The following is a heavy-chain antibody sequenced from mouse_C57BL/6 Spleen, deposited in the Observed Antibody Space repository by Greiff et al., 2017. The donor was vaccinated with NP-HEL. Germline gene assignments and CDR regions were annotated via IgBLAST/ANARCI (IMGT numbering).Heavy chain of an antibody. CDR1: GYTFTSYG. Sequence: VKVVESGAELARPGASVKLSCKASGYTFTSYGISWVKQRTGQGLEWIGEIYPRSGNTYYNEKFKGKATLTADKCSSTAYMELRSLTSEDSAVYFCARRQGGYYFDYWGQGTTLTVSS. V-gene: IGHV1-81*01. CDR2: IYPRSGNT. J-gene: IGHJ2*01. CDR3: ARRQGGYYFDY. D-gene: IGHD3-1*01.